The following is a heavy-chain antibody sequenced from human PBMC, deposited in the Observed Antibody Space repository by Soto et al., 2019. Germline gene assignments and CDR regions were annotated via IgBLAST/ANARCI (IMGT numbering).Heavy chain of an antibody. CDR3: ATYYDSSGPTFDY. CDR1: GGSISSGDHY. CDR2: IYYSGTT. Sequence: PSETLSLTCTVSGGSISSGDHYWSWVRQPPGKGLESIGYIYYSGTTYYNPFLKSRLTISVDTSKNQFSLKLSSVTAADTAVYYCATYYDSSGPTFDYWGQGALVTVSS. V-gene: IGHV4-30-4*01. J-gene: IGHJ4*02. D-gene: IGHD3-22*01.